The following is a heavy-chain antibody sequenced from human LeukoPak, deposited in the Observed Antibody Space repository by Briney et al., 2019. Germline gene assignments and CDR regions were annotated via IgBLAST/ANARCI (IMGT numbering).Heavy chain of an antibody. CDR2: INPNSGGT. Sequence: ASVKVSCKASGYIFTGYYMHWVRQAPGQGLEWMGWINPNSGGTNYAQKFQGRVTMTRDTSISTAYMELSRLRSDDTAVYYCARVPYYYDSSGHWDYWGQGTLVTVSS. J-gene: IGHJ4*02. D-gene: IGHD3-22*01. V-gene: IGHV1-2*02. CDR1: GYIFTGYY. CDR3: ARVPYYYDSSGHWDY.